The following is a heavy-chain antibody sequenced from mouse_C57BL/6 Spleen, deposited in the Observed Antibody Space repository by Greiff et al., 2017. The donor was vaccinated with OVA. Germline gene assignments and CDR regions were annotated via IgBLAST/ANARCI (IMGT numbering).Heavy chain of an antibody. CDR2: ISSGSSTI. D-gene: IGHD2-12*01. V-gene: IGHV5-17*01. Sequence: EVNLVEPGGGLVKPGGSLKLSCAASGFTFSDYGMHWVRQAPEKGLEWVAYISSGSSTIYYADTVKGRFTISRDNAKNTLFLQMTSLRSEDTAMYYCARLYRYAMDYWGQGTSVTVSS. CDR1: GFTFSDYG. CDR3: ARLYRYAMDY. J-gene: IGHJ4*01.